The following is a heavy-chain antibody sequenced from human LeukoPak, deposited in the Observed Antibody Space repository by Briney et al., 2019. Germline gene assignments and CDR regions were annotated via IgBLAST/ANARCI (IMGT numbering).Heavy chain of an antibody. CDR3: AKDKTAAAGDNFDY. CDR2: ISGDGGST. V-gene: IGHV3-43*02. Sequence: GGSLRLSCAASGFTFSSYAMSWVRQAPGKGLEWVPLISGDGGSTYYADSVKGRFTISRDNSKNSLYLQMNSLRTEDTALYYCAKDKTAAAGDNFDYWGQGTLVTVSS. D-gene: IGHD6-13*01. CDR1: GFTFSSYA. J-gene: IGHJ4*02.